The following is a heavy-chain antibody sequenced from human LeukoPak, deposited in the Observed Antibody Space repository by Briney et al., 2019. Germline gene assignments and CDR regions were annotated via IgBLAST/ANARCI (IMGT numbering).Heavy chain of an antibody. J-gene: IGHJ4*02. CDR1: GGSISSGHHW. Sequence: SETLSLTCTVSGGSISSGHHWWGWIRQPPGKGLDWIGSMYYSGNTHYNPSLQSRVTVSVDTSKNQFSLKLTSVTAADTAVYYCVRQRGVGSWSFDYWGQGNLATVSS. V-gene: IGHV4-39*01. D-gene: IGHD2-15*01. CDR2: MYYSGNT. CDR3: VRQRGVGSWSFDY.